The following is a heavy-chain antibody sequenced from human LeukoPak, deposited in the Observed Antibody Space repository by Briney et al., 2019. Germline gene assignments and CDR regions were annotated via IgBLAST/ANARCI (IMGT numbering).Heavy chain of an antibody. CDR2: MSYSGST. CDR3: ARDSGKYDSSGYYALNYFDY. J-gene: IGHJ4*02. D-gene: IGHD3-22*01. V-gene: IGHV4-59*01. CDR1: GGSISSFY. Sequence: SETLSLTCAVSGGSISSFYWSWIRQPPGKGLEWIAYMSYSGSTNYNPSLKSRVTISLDTSKNQFSLKLTSVTAADTAVYYCARDSGKYDSSGYYALNYFDYWGQGALVTVSS.